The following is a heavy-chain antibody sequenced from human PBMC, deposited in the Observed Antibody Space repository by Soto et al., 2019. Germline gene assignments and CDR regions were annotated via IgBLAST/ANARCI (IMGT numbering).Heavy chain of an antibody. D-gene: IGHD5-12*01. Sequence: XCLTFSFSCASFAGGSYYCIWVRQPPGKGLEWIGYIPSRGRPFYNPSLTSRGTISADTSKNQLSLQLTSVTAADTAVYYCDRHTYSGYDLGIWGQGTLVTVYS. CDR3: DRHTYSGYDLGI. CDR2: IPSRGRP. J-gene: IGHJ4*02. V-gene: IGHV4-30-4*01. CDR1: CASFAGGSYY.